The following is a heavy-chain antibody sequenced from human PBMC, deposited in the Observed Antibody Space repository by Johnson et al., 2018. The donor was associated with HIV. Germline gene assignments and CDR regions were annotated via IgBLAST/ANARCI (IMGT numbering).Heavy chain of an antibody. Sequence: QVQLMESGGGVVRPGGSLRLSCAASGFTFSSYGMHWVRQAPGKGLEWVAFIRYDGSNKYYADSVKGRFTISRDNSKNTLYLQMNSLRAEDTAVYYCALILTERDAFDIWGQGTMVTVSS. V-gene: IGHV3-30*02. D-gene: IGHD3-9*01. CDR1: GFTFSSYG. CDR2: IRYDGSNK. CDR3: ALILTERDAFDI. J-gene: IGHJ3*02.